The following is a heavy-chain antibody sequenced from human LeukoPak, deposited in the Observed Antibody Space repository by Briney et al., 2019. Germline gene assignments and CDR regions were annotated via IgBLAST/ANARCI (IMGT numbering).Heavy chain of an antibody. CDR1: GFTFSSYS. CDR3: ARDKYSSGGTWYSFFDS. V-gene: IGHV3-21*01. J-gene: IGHJ4*02. Sequence: NPGGSLRLSCAASGFTFSSYSMNWVRQAPGKGLEWVSSISRSSSYIYYADSAKGRFTISRDNSKNTLSLQMNSLRAENTAVYYCARDKYSSGGTWYSFFDSWGQGTLVTVSS. D-gene: IGHD2-15*01. CDR2: ISRSSSYI.